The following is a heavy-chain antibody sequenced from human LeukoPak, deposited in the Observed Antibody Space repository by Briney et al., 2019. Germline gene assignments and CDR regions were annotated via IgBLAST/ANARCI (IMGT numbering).Heavy chain of an antibody. Sequence: GGSLRLSCAASGLTFSSYAMSWVRQAPGKGLEWVSYISSTSGSTIYYADSVKGRFTISRDNAKNSLYLQMNSLRAEDTAVYYCARRYCSSTSCQLDYWGQGTLVTVSS. CDR2: ISSTSGSTI. J-gene: IGHJ4*02. V-gene: IGHV3-48*03. CDR1: GLTFSSYA. D-gene: IGHD2-2*01. CDR3: ARRYCSSTSCQLDY.